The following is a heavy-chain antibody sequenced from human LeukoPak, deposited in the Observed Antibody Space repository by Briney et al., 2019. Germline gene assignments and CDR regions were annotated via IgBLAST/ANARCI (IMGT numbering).Heavy chain of an antibody. CDR1: GYTFTSYG. J-gene: IGHJ5*02. CDR2: ISAYNGNT. CDR3: ARLRQYSSGWNNWFDP. D-gene: IGHD6-19*01. V-gene: IGHV1-18*01. Sequence: ASVKVSCKASGYTFTSYGISWVRQVPGQGLEWMGWISAYNGNTNYAQKLQGRVTMTTDTSTSTAYMELRSLRSDDTAVYYCARLRQYSSGWNNWFDPWGQGTLVTVSS.